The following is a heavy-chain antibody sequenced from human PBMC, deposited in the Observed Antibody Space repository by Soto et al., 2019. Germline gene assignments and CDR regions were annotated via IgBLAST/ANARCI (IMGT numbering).Heavy chain of an antibody. V-gene: IGHV3-33*01. J-gene: IGHJ4*02. D-gene: IGHD6-13*01. CDR3: ARDSEAAALDY. Sequence: GGSLRLSCATSGFTFSSYGMHWVRQAPGKGPEWVAVIWYDGSNKYYADSVKGRFTISRDNSKNTLYLQMNSLRAEDTAVYYCARDSEAAALDYWGQGTLVTVSS. CDR1: GFTFSSYG. CDR2: IWYDGSNK.